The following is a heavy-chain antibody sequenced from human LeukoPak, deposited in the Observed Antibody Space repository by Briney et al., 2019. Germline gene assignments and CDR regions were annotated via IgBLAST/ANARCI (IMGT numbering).Heavy chain of an antibody. J-gene: IGHJ4*02. CDR1: GFTFSTYG. CDR3: AKDHGHKHIVAAFDY. CDR2: ISGGGIS. V-gene: IGHV3-23*01. D-gene: IGHD2-21*01. Sequence: GGSLRLSCAASGFTFSTYGMSWVRQAPGKGLEWVSGISGGGISYYADSVKGRFTISRDNSKNTLYLLMNSLRAEDTAVYYCAKDHGHKHIVAAFDYWGQGTLVTVSS.